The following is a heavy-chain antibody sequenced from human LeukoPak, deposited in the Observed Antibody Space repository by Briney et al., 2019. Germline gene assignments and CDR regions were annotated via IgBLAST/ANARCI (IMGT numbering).Heavy chain of an antibody. Sequence: GGSLRLSCAASEFTFRVYSMNWVRQAPGKGLEWISYIGIDSGNTNYADSVKGRFTISGDKAKNSLYLQMNSLRVEDTAVYYCARDYKYAFDNWGQGTMVTVSS. V-gene: IGHV3-48*01. CDR3: ARDYKYAFDN. CDR1: EFTFRVYS. CDR2: IGIDSGNT. D-gene: IGHD5-24*01. J-gene: IGHJ4*02.